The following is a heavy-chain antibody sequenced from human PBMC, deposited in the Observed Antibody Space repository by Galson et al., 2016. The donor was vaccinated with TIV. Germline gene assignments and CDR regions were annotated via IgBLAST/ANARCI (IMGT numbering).Heavy chain of an antibody. V-gene: IGHV3-66*02. CDR3: ARDRRHCGNECYLYYYYGMDV. J-gene: IGHJ6*02. CDR2: LSAGGTT. CDR1: GLTVGSNY. D-gene: IGHD2-21*01. Sequence: SLRLSCAASGLTVGSNYMTWVRQAPGKGLEWVSLLSAGGTTSYADSVRGRFTFSRDDSKNTVYLQMDSLRPEDTAVYYCARDRRHCGNECYLYYYYGMDVWGQGTTVTVSS.